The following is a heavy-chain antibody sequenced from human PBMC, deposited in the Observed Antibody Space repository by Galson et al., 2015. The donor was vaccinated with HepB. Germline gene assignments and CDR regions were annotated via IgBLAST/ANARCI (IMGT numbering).Heavy chain of an antibody. CDR3: ARVPPGPNWFDP. CDR1: GGSISSYY. J-gene: IGHJ5*02. Sequence: TLSLTCTVSGGSISSYYWSWIRQPPGKGLEWIGYIYYSGSTNYNPSLKSRVTISVDTSKNQFSLKLSSVTAADTAVYYCARVPPGPNWFDPWGQGTLVTVSS. CDR2: IYYSGST. V-gene: IGHV4-59*01.